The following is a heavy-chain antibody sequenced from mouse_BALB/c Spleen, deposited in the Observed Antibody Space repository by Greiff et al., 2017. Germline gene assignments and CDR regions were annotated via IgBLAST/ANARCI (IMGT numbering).Heavy chain of an antibody. J-gene: IGHJ4*01. CDR1: GFTFSSFG. Sequence: EVKVVESGGGLVQPGGSRKLSCAASGFTFSSFGMHWVRQAPEKGLEWVAYISSGSSTIYYADTVKGRFTISRDNPKNTLFLQMTSLRSEDTAMYYCARSAGGMDYWGQGTSVTVSS. V-gene: IGHV5-17*02. CDR3: ARSAGGMDY. CDR2: ISSGSSTI.